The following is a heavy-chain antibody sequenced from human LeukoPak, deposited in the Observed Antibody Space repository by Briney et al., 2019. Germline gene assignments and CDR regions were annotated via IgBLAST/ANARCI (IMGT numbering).Heavy chain of an antibody. CDR1: GFTFTTYW. D-gene: IGHD6-6*01. J-gene: IGHJ4*02. Sequence: GGSLRLSCAASGFTFTTYWMSWVRQAPGKGLEWVANINQDGSETYYVDSVKGRFTISRDNAKNSLFLQMNTLRADDTAVYYCARERVGSTSSVFFYWGQGFLVTVSS. CDR3: ARERVGSTSSVFFY. CDR2: INQDGSET. V-gene: IGHV3-7*01.